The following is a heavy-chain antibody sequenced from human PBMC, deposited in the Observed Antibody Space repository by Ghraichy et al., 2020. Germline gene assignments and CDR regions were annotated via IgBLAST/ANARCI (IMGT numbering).Heavy chain of an antibody. CDR2: INHSGST. D-gene: IGHD3-10*01. V-gene: IGHV4-34*01. Sequence: SETLSLTCAVYGGSFSGYYWSWICQSPGKGLEWIGEINHSGSTNYNPSLKSGVTISADMSKNQFSLRLKSVTAADTALYYFARSLPGVTMADAFVIWVQETMVTVAS. J-gene: IGHJ3*02. CDR3: ARSLPGVTMADAFVI. CDR1: GGSFSGYY.